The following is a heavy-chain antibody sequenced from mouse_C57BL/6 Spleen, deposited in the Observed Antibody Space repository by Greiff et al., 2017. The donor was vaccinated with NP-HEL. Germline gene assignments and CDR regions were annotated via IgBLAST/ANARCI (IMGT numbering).Heavy chain of an antibody. D-gene: IGHD2-2*01. V-gene: IGHV1-81*01. J-gene: IGHJ2*01. Sequence: LQESGAELARPGASVKLSCKASGYTFTSYGISWVKQRTGQGLEWIGEIYPRSGNIYYNEKFKGKATLTADKSSSTAYMELRSLTSEDSAVYFCASHSYGYDGFDYWGQGTTLTVSS. CDR3: ASHSYGYDGFDY. CDR2: IYPRSGNI. CDR1: GYTFTSYG.